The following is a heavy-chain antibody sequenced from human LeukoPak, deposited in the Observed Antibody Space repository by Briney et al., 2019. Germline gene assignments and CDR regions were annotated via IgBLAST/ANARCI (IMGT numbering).Heavy chain of an antibody. CDR1: GFTFSSYA. Sequence: GGSLRLSCPASGFTFSSYAMNWVRQAPGKGLEWLSAIGGGGVTTYYADSVKGRFTISRDNSKNTLYLQMNSLRAEDTAVYYCAKTGELPYCGGDCSSPTWFDPWGQGTLVTVSS. CDR3: AKTGELPYCGGDCSSPTWFDP. D-gene: IGHD2-21*02. J-gene: IGHJ5*02. V-gene: IGHV3-23*01. CDR2: IGGGGVTT.